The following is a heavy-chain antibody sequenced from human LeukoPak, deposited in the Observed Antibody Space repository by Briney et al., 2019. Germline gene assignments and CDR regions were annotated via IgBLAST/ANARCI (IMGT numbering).Heavy chain of an antibody. CDR1: GGSISSSSYY. V-gene: IGHV4-39*01. CDR2: IYYSGST. J-gene: IGHJ4*02. CDR3: ARRIRAPADSAAYRNPGDDY. D-gene: IGHD3-16*01. Sequence: SETLSLTCTVSGGSISSSSYYWGWIRQPPGKGLEWIGSIYYSGSTYYNPSLKSRVTISVDTSKNQFSLKLSSVTAADTAVYYCARRIRAPADSAAYRNPGDDYWGQGTLVTVSS.